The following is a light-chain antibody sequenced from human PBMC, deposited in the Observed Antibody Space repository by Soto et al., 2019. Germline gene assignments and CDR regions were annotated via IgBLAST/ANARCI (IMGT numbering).Light chain of an antibody. J-gene: IGLJ1*01. CDR1: SSDVGSYNL. Sequence: SVLTQPASVSGSPGQSITISCTGTSSDVGSYNLVSWYQQHPGKAPKLMIYEVSKRPSGVSNRFSGSQSGNTASLTISGLQAEDEADYYCCSYAGSSTYVFGTGTKVTVL. CDR3: CSYAGSSTYV. V-gene: IGLV2-23*02. CDR2: EVS.